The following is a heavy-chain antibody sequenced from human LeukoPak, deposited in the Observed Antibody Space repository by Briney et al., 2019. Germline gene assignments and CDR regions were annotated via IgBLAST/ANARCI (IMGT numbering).Heavy chain of an antibody. V-gene: IGHV5-51*01. CDR3: ASRWIQDGFDI. CDR1: GYRFTSYW. CDR2: IYPGDSDT. D-gene: IGHD5-18*01. Sequence: GESLKISFKGSGYRFTSYWIGWVRQKPGKGLEWMGIIYPGDSDTRYSPSFQGQVTISADKSISTAYLQWSSLKASDAAMYYCASRWIQDGFDIWGQGTMVTVSS. J-gene: IGHJ3*02.